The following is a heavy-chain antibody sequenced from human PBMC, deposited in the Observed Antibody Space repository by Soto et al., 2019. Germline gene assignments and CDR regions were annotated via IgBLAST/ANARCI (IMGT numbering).Heavy chain of an antibody. V-gene: IGHV4-39*01. Sequence: NPSETLSLTCTVSGGSISSSSYYWGWIRQPPGKGLEWIGSIYYSGSTYYNPSLKSRVTISVDTSKNQFSLKLSSVTAADTAVYYCASPLENSGGNYYYYGMDVWGQGTTVTVSS. CDR2: IYYSGST. J-gene: IGHJ6*02. CDR3: ASPLENSGGNYYYYGMDV. CDR1: GGSISSSSYY. D-gene: IGHD2-15*01.